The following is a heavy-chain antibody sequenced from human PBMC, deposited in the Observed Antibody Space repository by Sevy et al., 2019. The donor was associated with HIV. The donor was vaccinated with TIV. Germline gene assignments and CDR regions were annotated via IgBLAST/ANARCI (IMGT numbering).Heavy chain of an antibody. D-gene: IGHD1-26*01. V-gene: IGHV3-30*18. Sequence: GGSLRLCCTGSGFSFSYYGIHWVRQAPGKGLDWVALISHDGINEYYADSVKSRFTISRDNSKNTVYLEMNRLRNEDTAIYFCANAYSGSYSHSYLYALDVWNQGTTLTITS. CDR2: ISHDGINE. J-gene: IGHJ6*02. CDR1: GFSFSYYG. CDR3: ANAYSGSYSHSYLYALDV.